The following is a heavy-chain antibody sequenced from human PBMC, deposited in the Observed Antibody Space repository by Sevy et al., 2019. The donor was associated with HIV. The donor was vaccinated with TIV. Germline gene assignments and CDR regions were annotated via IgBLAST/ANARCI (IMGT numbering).Heavy chain of an antibody. Sequence: GGSLRLSCAASGFTFSSYAMSWIRQAPGKGLEWVSAISGSGGSTYYADSVKGRFTISRDNSKNTLYLQMNSLRAEDTAVYYCAKDLMCKPYYDSSGYYFPCAFDIWGQWTMVTVSS. CDR1: GFTFSSYA. CDR2: ISGSGGST. V-gene: IGHV3-23*01. J-gene: IGHJ3*02. CDR3: AKDLMCKPYYDSSGYYFPCAFDI. D-gene: IGHD3-22*01.